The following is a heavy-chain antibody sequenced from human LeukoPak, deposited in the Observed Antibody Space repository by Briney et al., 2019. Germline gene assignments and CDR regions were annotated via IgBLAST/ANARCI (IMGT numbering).Heavy chain of an antibody. CDR3: ARSTPGDGYST. CDR1: GGSISSTSYY. V-gene: IGHV4-39*07. D-gene: IGHD5-24*01. Sequence: SVTLSLTCTVSGGSISSTSYYWGWIRQPPGKGLEWIGSIYYNGRTYHNPSLKSRVTISVDTSKNQFSLKVSSVTAADTAVYYCARSTPGDGYSTWGQGTLVTVST. CDR2: IYYNGRT. J-gene: IGHJ4*02.